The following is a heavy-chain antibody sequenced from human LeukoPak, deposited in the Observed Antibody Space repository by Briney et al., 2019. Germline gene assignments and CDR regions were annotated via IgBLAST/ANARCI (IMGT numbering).Heavy chain of an antibody. D-gene: IGHD3-10*01. V-gene: IGHV3-7*03. J-gene: IGHJ4*02. CDR2: IKQDGSEK. CDR1: GFTFSSYA. CDR3: ARVSLWFGELFQETYYYFDY. Sequence: GGSLRLSCAASGFTFSSYAMSWVRQAPGKGLEWVANIKQDGSEKYYVDSVKGRFTISRDNAKNSLYLQMNSLRAEDTAVYYCARVSLWFGELFQETYYYFDYWGQGTLVTVSS.